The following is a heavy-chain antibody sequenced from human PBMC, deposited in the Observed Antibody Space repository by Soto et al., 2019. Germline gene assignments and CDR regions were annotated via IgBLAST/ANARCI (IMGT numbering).Heavy chain of an antibody. CDR1: GYSFTSYW. D-gene: IGHD3-10*01. CDR3: ARQSRRFGELVRTDPLHYYYGMDV. V-gene: IGHV5-51*01. Sequence: PGESLKISCKGSGYSFTSYWIGWVRQMPGKGLEWMGIIYPGDSDTRYSPSFQGQVTISADKSISTAYLQWSSLKASDTAMYYCARQSRRFGELVRTDPLHYYYGMDVWGQGTTVTGSS. J-gene: IGHJ6*02. CDR2: IYPGDSDT.